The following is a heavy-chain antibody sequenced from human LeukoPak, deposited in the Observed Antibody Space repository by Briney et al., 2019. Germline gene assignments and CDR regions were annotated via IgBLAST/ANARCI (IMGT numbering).Heavy chain of an antibody. V-gene: IGHV3-30*09. CDR2: ISYDGSNK. CDR3: ARSVDTAMVTVDY. J-gene: IGHJ4*02. D-gene: IGHD5-18*01. Sequence: GGSLRLSCAASGFTFSSYAMHWVRQAPGKGLEWVAVISYDGSNKYYADSVKGRFAISRDNSKNTLYLQMNSLRAEDTAVYYCARSVDTAMVTVDYWGQGTLVTVSS. CDR1: GFTFSSYA.